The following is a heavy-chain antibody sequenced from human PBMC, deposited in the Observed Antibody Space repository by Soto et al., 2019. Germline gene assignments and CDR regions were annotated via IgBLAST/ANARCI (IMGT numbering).Heavy chain of an antibody. CDR2: IYPGDSDT. V-gene: IGHV5-51*01. CDR3: ARLPGYYDSSAPTDY. D-gene: IGHD3-22*01. Sequence: PGESLKIACNGSGYSFTSYWIGWVRQMPGKGLEWMGIIYPGDSDTRYSPSFQGQVTISADKSISTAYLQWSSLKASDTAMYYCARLPGYYDSSAPTDYWGQGTLVTVSS. J-gene: IGHJ4*02. CDR1: GYSFTSYW.